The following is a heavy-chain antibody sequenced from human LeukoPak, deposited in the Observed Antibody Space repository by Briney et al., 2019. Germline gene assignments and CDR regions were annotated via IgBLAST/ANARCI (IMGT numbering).Heavy chain of an antibody. CDR3: GRDALVGYFSYYYMDV. V-gene: IGHV4-59*01. Sequence: SETLSLTCTVSGGSISSYYWSWIRQPPGKGLEWIGYIYYSGSTYHNPSLKSRVTISVDTSKNQFSLKLSSVTAADTAVYYCGRDALVGYFSYYYMDVWGKGTTVTVSS. J-gene: IGHJ6*03. CDR2: IYYSGST. CDR1: GGSISSYY. D-gene: IGHD2-15*01.